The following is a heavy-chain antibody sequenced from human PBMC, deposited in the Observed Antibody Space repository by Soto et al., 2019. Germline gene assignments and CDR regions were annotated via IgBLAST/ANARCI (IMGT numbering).Heavy chain of an antibody. CDR3: ARERTVAGNDY. J-gene: IGHJ4*02. Sequence: ASVKVSCKGAGYTFTRYDINWGRQATGQGLEWMGWMNPNSGNTGYAQKFQGRVTMTRNTSISTAYMELSSLRSEDTAVYYCARERTVAGNDYWGQGTLVTVSS. CDR1: GYTFTRYD. D-gene: IGHD6-19*01. V-gene: IGHV1-8*01. CDR2: MNPNSGNT.